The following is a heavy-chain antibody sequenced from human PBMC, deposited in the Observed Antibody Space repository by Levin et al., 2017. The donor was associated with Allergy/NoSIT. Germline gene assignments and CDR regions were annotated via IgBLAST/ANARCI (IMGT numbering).Heavy chain of an antibody. Sequence: GGSLRLSCAASGFTVISKYMSWVRQAPGKGLEWVSVLYSGGTTYYADSVKGRFTISRDNSQNTLYLQMNSLRAEDTAVYYCARGPQQTYYFDSWGQGSLVTVSS. V-gene: IGHV3-53*01. D-gene: IGHD6-13*01. CDR3: ARGPQQTYYFDS. CDR2: LYSGGTT. J-gene: IGHJ4*02. CDR1: GFTVISKY.